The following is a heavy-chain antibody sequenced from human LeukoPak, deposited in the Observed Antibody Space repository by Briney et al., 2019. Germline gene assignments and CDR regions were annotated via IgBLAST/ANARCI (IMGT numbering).Heavy chain of an antibody. CDR2: ISNSGDSA. V-gene: IGHV3-23*01. CDR3: VKDRCDRATCPEV. CDR1: GFTFSTYA. Sequence: GGSLRLSCAASGFTFSTYAMRWVRQARGEGLQWVSGISNSGDSAYYLDSVKARSTISRDNSKNTLHLQMSSLRAEDTALYYCVKDRCDRATCPEVWGQGTLVTVSS. J-gene: IGHJ4*02. D-gene: IGHD1-14*01.